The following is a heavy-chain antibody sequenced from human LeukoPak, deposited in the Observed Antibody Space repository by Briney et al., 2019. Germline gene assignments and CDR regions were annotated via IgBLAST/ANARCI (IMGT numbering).Heavy chain of an antibody. CDR3: ARQGSGDAFDI. D-gene: IGHD2-15*01. V-gene: IGHV4-39*01. CDR2: IYYSGST. CDR1: GGSISSSSYY. Sequence: PETLSLTCTVSGGSISSSSYYWGWIRQPPGKGLEWIGGIYYSGSTYYNPSLESRVTISVDTSKNQFSLKLSAVTAADTAVYYCARQGSGDAFDIWGQGTMVTVSS. J-gene: IGHJ3*02.